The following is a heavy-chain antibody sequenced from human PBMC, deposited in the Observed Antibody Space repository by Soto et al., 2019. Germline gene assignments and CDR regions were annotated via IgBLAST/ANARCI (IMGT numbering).Heavy chain of an antibody. D-gene: IGHD6-19*01. CDR1: GFTFSSYA. V-gene: IGHV3-23*01. CDR2: ISGSGGST. J-gene: IGHJ6*02. Sequence: PGGSLRLSCAASGFTFSSYAMSWVRQAPGKGLEWVSAISGSGGSTYYADSVKGRFTISRDNSKNTLYLQMNSLGAEDTAVYYCAKVTTGYSSGWPSYYYYGMDVWGQGTTVTVSS. CDR3: AKVTTGYSSGWPSYYYYGMDV.